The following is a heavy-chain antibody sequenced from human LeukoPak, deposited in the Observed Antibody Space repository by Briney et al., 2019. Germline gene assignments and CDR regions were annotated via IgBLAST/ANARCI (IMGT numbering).Heavy chain of an antibody. V-gene: IGHV4-59*12. CDR1: GGSISSYY. CDR2: IYYSGST. J-gene: IGHJ4*02. Sequence: SETLSLTCTVSGGSISSYYWSWIRQPPGKGLEWIGYIYYSGSTNYNPSLKSRVTISVDTSKNQFSLKLSSVTAADTAVYYCAVSGYDYLFDYWGQGTLVTVSS. CDR3: AVSGYDYLFDY. D-gene: IGHD5-12*01.